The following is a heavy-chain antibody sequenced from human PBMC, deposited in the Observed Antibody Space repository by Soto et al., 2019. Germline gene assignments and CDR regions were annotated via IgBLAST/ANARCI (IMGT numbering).Heavy chain of an antibody. J-gene: IGHJ6*02. CDR2: INPSGGST. CDR1: GYTFTSYY. Sequence: GASVKVSCKASGYTFTSYYMHWVRQAPGQGLEWMGIINPSGGSTSYAQKFQGRVTMTRDTPTSTVYMELSSLRSEDTAVYYCARGGPAVNYYYYYGMDVWGQGTTVTVSS. V-gene: IGHV1-46*01. D-gene: IGHD3-16*01. CDR3: ARGGPAVNYYYYYGMDV.